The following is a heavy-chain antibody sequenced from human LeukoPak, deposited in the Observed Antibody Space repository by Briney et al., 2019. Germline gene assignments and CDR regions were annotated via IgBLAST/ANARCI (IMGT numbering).Heavy chain of an antibody. CDR2: ISSSSSYR. CDR3: ARAAVAVDY. J-gene: IGHJ4*02. Sequence: GGSLRLSCAASGFTFSSYSMNWVRQAPGKGLEWVSSISSSSSYRYYADSVKGRFTISRDNAKNSLYLQMNSLRAEDTAVYYCARAAVAVDYWGQGTLVTVSS. D-gene: IGHD6-19*01. V-gene: IGHV3-21*01. CDR1: GFTFSSYS.